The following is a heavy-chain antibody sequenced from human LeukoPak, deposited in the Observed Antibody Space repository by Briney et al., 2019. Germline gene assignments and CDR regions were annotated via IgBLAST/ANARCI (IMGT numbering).Heavy chain of an antibody. CDR1: GFTFSSYA. CDR2: ISYDGSNK. J-gene: IGHJ4*02. V-gene: IGHV3-30-3*01. D-gene: IGHD1-26*01. CDR3: AKASWEGVTTTYFDY. Sequence: GRSLRLSCAASGFTFSSYAMHWVRQAPGKGLEWVAVISYDGSNKYYADSVKGRFTISRDNSKNTLYLQMNSLRGDDTAIYYCAKASWEGVTTTYFDYWGQGTLVPVSS.